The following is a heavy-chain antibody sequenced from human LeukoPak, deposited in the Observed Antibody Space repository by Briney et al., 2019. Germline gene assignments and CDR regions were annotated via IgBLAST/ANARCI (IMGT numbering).Heavy chain of an antibody. CDR3: ARESAYSGWFDY. J-gene: IGHJ4*02. CDR1: GGSISGYY. Sequence: PSETLSLTCTVSGGSISGYYWSWIRQPPGKGLEWIAYIHYRGSTDYNPSLKSRVTISVDTSKNQLSLKLNSVTAADTAVYYCARESAYSGWFDYWGRGTLVTVSS. V-gene: IGHV4-59*01. CDR2: IHYRGST. D-gene: IGHD6-19*01.